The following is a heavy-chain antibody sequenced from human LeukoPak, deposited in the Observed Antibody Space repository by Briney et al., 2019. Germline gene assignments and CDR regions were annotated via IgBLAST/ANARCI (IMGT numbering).Heavy chain of an antibody. Sequence: ASVKVSCKASGYTFTSDGISCVRQAPGQGLEWMGWISAYNGNTNYAQKLLGRVTMTTDTSTSTAYMELRSLRSDDTAVYYCARDTGLRYFDWLLRDWYFDLWGRGTLVTVSS. V-gene: IGHV1-18*04. D-gene: IGHD3-9*01. CDR2: ISAYNGNT. CDR1: GYTFTSDG. CDR3: ARDTGLRYFDWLLRDWYFDL. J-gene: IGHJ2*01.